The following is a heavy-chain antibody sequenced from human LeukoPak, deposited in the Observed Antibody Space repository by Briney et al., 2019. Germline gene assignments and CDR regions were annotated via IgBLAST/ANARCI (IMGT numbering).Heavy chain of an antibody. CDR2: MNPNSANT. Sequence: GASVKVSCKASGYTFTSYDINWVRQATGQGLEWMGWMNPNSANTGYAQKFQGRVTMTRNTSISTAYMELSSLRSEDTAVYYCARGIRGRRTFDYWGQGTLVTVSS. J-gene: IGHJ4*02. V-gene: IGHV1-8*01. D-gene: IGHD3-16*01. CDR1: GYTFTSYD. CDR3: ARGIRGRRTFDY.